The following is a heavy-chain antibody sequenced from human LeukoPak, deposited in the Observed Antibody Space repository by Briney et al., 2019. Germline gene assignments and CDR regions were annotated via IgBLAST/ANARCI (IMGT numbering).Heavy chain of an antibody. CDR3: ARRDWDDAFDI. J-gene: IGHJ3*02. D-gene: IGHD3/OR15-3a*01. V-gene: IGHV3-74*01. CDR2: INTDGSST. CDR1: GFTFSSYW. Sequence: GGSLRLSCAASGFTFSSYWMHWVRQAPGKGLVWVSRINTDGSSTSYADSVKGRFTISRDNAKNTLYLQMNSLRAEDTAVYYCARRDWDDAFDIWGQGTMVTVSS.